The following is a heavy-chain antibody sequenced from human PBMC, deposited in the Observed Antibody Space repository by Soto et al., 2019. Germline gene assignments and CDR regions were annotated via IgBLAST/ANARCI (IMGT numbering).Heavy chain of an antibody. J-gene: IGHJ4*02. Sequence: GGSLRLSCAASGFTFSDYYMSWIRQAPGKGLEWVSYITNSGSTIYYADSVKGRFTVSRDTAKNSLYLQMNSLRAEDTALYFCARASPRGRYFDWLIFPLGHWGQGTLVTVSS. CDR1: GFTFSDYY. CDR3: ARASPRGRYFDWLIFPLGH. D-gene: IGHD3-9*01. CDR2: ITNSGSTI. V-gene: IGHV3-11*01.